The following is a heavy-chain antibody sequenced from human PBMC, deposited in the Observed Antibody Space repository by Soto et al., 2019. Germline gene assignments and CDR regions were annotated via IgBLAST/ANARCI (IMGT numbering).Heavy chain of an antibody. J-gene: IGHJ6*02. V-gene: IGHV5-51*01. D-gene: IGHD1-1*01. Sequence: GESLKISCKGSGYSFTSYWIGWVRQMPGKGLEWMGIIYPGDSDTRYSPSFQGQVTISADKSISTAYLQWSSLKASDTAMYYCARLSRLEPGRLDYYYYGMDVWGQGTTVTVSS. CDR2: IYPGDSDT. CDR3: ARLSRLEPGRLDYYYYGMDV. CDR1: GYSFTSYW.